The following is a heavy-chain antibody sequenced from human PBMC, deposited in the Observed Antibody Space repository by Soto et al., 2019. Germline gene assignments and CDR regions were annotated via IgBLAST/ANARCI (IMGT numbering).Heavy chain of an antibody. D-gene: IGHD5-12*01. V-gene: IGHV5-10-1*01. CDR2: IDPSDSYT. J-gene: IGHJ6*02. CDR1: GDSVPSYW. CDR3: AFSGYDHYGMDV. Sequence: GAALTISWKGSGDSVPSYWSSWVRQMPGKRLEWMGRIDPSDSYTNYSPSFQGHVTISADKSISTAYLQWSSLKASDTAMYYCAFSGYDHYGMDVWGQGTTVTVSS.